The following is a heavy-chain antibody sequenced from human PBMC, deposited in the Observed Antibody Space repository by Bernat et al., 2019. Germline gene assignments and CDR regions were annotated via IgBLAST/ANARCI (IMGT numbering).Heavy chain of an antibody. J-gene: IGHJ6*02. V-gene: IGHV3-23*05. CDR3: AKVHYCTSPSCYSRYYYGLEV. D-gene: IGHD2-2*01. Sequence: LLESGGGLVQSGGSLRLSCAASDFSFSKFAMTWFRQAPGKGLEWVSVIDGTGNKANYADSAKGRFTISRDNSKNILYLQMNSMRVENTAVYYGAKVHYCTSPSCYSRYYYGLEVWGHGTTVTVSS. CDR1: DFSFSKFA. CDR2: IDGTGNKA.